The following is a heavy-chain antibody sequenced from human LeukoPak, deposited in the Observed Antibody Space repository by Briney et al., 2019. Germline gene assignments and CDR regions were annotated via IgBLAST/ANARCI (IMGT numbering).Heavy chain of an antibody. CDR1: GFTFSSYA. Sequence: GGPLRLSCAASGFTFSSYAMSWVRQAPGKGLEWVSGISGSGGSTYYADSVKGRITISRDNSKNTLYLQMNSLRAEDTAVYYCAKGKGDTGGSFDYWGQGTLVTVSS. D-gene: IGHD3-16*01. V-gene: IGHV3-23*01. CDR2: ISGSGGST. CDR3: AKGKGDTGGSFDY. J-gene: IGHJ4*02.